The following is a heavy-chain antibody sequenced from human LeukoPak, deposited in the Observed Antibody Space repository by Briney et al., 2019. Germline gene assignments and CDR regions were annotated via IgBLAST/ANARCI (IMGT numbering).Heavy chain of an antibody. CDR2: INPSSGST. D-gene: IGHD1-26*01. Sequence: GASVKVTCKASGYTFTSYYMHWVRQAPGQGLEWMGIINPSSGSTSYAQKFQGRVTMTRDTSTSTVYMELSSLRSEDTAVYYCASAPWELLAYHFDYWGQGTLVTVSS. J-gene: IGHJ4*02. V-gene: IGHV1-46*01. CDR1: GYTFTSYY. CDR3: ASAPWELLAYHFDY.